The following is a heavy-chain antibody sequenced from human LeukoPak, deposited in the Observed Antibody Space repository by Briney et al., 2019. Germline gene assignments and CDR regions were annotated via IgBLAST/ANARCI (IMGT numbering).Heavy chain of an antibody. CDR2: LVYDERS. CDR3: ARDLSAAFDF. V-gene: IGHV3-33*05. Sequence: GRTLRLSCAASGVPFSSYGMHWVRQAPGKGLEWVARLVYDERSDYANSVKGRFSISRDNSKNTLFLDMSDLRVEDTAVYYCARDLSAAFDFWGQGVLVTVSS. J-gene: IGHJ4*02. D-gene: IGHD6-19*01. CDR1: GVPFSSYG.